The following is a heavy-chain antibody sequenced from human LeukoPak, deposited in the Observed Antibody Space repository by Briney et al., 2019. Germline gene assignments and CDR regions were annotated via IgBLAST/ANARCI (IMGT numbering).Heavy chain of an antibody. CDR2: INGDGGST. V-gene: IGHV3-74*03. J-gene: IGHJ4*02. D-gene: IGHD5-24*01. CDR3: TRSLNYGFDY. Sequence: GALRLSCAASGFTFSSYWMHWVRQAPGKGLVWFSHINGDGGSTTYADSVKGRFTISRDNAKNTLYLQMNSLRAEDTAVFYCTRSLNYGFDYWGQGTLVTVSS. CDR1: GFTFSSYW.